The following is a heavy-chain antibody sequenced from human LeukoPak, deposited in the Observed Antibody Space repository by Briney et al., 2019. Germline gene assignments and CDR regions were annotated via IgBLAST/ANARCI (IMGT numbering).Heavy chain of an antibody. CDR3: TRGDYDDHLGDFDI. D-gene: IGHD4-17*01. Sequence: PGGSLRLSCAASGFTFSSYSMNWVRQAPGKGLEWVSYISSSSSTIYYADSVKGRFTISRDNAKNSLYLQMNSLRAEDTAVYYCTRGDYDDHLGDFDIWGQGTLVAVSS. CDR2: ISSSSSTI. V-gene: IGHV3-48*01. J-gene: IGHJ3*02. CDR1: GFTFSSYS.